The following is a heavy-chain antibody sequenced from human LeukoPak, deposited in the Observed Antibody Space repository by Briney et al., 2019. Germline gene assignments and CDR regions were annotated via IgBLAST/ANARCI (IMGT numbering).Heavy chain of an antibody. CDR2: ISYDGSNK. CDR3: AKDRGSGYHYFDY. V-gene: IGHV3-30-3*02. Sequence: PGGSLRLSCAASGFTFSSYAMHWVRQAPGKGLEWVAVISYDGSNKYYADSVKGRFTISRDNSKNTLYLQMNSLRAEDTAVYYCAKDRGSGYHYFDYWGQGTLVTVSS. D-gene: IGHD3-22*01. J-gene: IGHJ4*02. CDR1: GFTFSSYA.